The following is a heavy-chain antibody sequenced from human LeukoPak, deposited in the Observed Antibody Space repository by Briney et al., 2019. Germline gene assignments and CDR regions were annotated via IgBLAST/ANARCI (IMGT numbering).Heavy chain of an antibody. CDR1: GYTFTGYY. D-gene: IGHD2-21*02. CDR3: ARDCGGDCRTDY. CDR2: INPNSGGT. J-gene: IGHJ4*02. V-gene: IGHV1-2*02. Sequence: ASVKVSCKASGYTFTGYYMHWVRQAPGQGLEWMGWINPNSGGTNYAQKFQGRVTMTRDTSISTAYMELSRLRSDDTAVYYCARDCGGDCRTDYWGQGTLVTVSS.